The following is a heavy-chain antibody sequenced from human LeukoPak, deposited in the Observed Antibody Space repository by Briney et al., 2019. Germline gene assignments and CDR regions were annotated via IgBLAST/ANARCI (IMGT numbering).Heavy chain of an antibody. J-gene: IGHJ4*02. CDR1: GFTFSNYA. D-gene: IGHD3-10*01. V-gene: IGHV3-23*01. Sequence: QPGGSLRLSCAASGFTFSNYAMNWVRQAPGKGLEWVSRISKSGGSTFYADSVKGRFTISRDKSKSTLYLQMNSLRAEDTAVYYCAKRVVAYYYGSGSFGYWGQGTLVTVSS. CDR2: ISKSGGST. CDR3: AKRVVAYYYGSGSFGY.